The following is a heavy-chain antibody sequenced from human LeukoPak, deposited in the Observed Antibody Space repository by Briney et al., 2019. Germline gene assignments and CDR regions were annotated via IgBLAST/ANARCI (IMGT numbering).Heavy chain of an antibody. CDR1: GGTFSSYA. CDR2: IIPILGIA. J-gene: IGHJ5*02. D-gene: IGHD2-15*01. CDR3: ARAGYCSGGSCYSAWFDP. V-gene: IGHV1-69*04. Sequence: ASVKVSCKASGGTFSSYAISWVRQAPGQGLEWMGRIIPILGIANYAQKFQGRVTITADKSTSTAYMELSSLRSEDTAVYCCARAGYCSGGSCYSAWFDPWGQGTLVTVSS.